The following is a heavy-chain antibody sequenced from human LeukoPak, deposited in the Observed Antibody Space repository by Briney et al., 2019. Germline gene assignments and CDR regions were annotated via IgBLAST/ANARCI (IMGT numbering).Heavy chain of an antibody. CDR1: GYTFTCYY. J-gene: IGHJ5*01. V-gene: IGHV1-2*02. Sequence: GASVKVSCKASGYTFTCYYMHWVRQAPGQGLGWMGWINPNSGGTNYEQKFQGRVTLTIDTCISTGYMGVRRLRSDNTAVYYCERDHGGYVIDSSGHRNLVTVSS. CDR2: INPNSGGT. CDR3: ERDHGGYVIDS. D-gene: IGHD3-22*01.